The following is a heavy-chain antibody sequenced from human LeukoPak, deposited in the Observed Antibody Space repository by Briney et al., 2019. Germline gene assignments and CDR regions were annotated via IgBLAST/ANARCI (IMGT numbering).Heavy chain of an antibody. CDR3: ATVGDNWNYLAFDI. V-gene: IGHV1-24*01. J-gene: IGHJ3*02. Sequence: ASVKVSCKVSGYTLTELSMHWVRQAPGKGLEWMGCFDPEDGETIYAQKFQGRVTMTEDTSTDTAYMELSSLRSEDTAVYYCATVGDNWNYLAFDIWGQGTMVTVSS. CDR2: FDPEDGET. D-gene: IGHD1-7*01. CDR1: GYTLTELS.